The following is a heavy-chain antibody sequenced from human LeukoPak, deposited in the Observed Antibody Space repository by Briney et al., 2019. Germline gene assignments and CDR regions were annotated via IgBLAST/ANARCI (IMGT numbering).Heavy chain of an antibody. D-gene: IGHD1-1*01. J-gene: IGHJ3*02. CDR1: GGSISSYW. V-gene: IGHV4-30-4*08. CDR2: IYYSGST. CDR3: ARVRTEGAFDI. Sequence: NPSETLSLTCTVSGGSISSYWWSWIRQPPGKGLEWIGYIYYSGSTYYNPSLKSRVTISVDTSKNQFSLKLSSVTAADTAVYYCARVRTEGAFDIWGQGTMVTVSS.